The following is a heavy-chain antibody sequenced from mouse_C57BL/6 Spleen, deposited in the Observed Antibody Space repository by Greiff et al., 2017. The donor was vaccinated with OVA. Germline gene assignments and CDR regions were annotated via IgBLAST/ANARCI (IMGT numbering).Heavy chain of an antibody. V-gene: IGHV1-26*01. CDR1: GYTFTDYY. CDR3: AIYDGYPFFDY. J-gene: IGHJ2*01. D-gene: IGHD2-3*01. CDR2: INPNNGGT. Sequence: VQLQQSGPELVKPGASVKISCKASGYTFTDYYMNWVKQSHGKSLEWIGDINPNNGGTSYNQKFKGKATLTVDKSSSTAYMELRSLTSEDSAVYYCAIYDGYPFFDYWGQGTTLTVSS.